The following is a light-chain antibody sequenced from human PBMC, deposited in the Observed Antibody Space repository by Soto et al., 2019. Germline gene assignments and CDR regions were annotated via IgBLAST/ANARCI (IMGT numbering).Light chain of an antibody. V-gene: IGKV1-5*03. CDR3: QQFNTSPWT. CDR1: QSVSIW. J-gene: IGKJ1*01. CDR2: KSS. Sequence: DIKMTQSPSTLSAYEGDRVTISCRASQSVSIWLAWYQQKPGRAPKLLIYKSSILESGVPSRFSGSGSGTEFTLTISSLQPDDFATYYCQQFNTSPWTFGQGTKVDI.